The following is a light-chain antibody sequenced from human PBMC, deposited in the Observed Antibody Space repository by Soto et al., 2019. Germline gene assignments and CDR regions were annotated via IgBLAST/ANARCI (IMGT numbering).Light chain of an antibody. Sequence: QSALTQPASVSGSPGQSITISCTGTSSDVGGYNYVSWSQQHPGKAPKLLISEVSNRPSGVSNRFSGSKSGNTASLTISGLQADDEADYYFSSYTASSTLLFGTGTKVTV. CDR1: SSDVGGYNY. CDR2: EVS. CDR3: SSYTASSTLL. V-gene: IGLV2-14*03. J-gene: IGLJ1*01.